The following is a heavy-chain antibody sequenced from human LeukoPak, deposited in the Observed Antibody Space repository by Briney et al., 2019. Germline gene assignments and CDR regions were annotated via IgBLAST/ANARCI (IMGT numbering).Heavy chain of an antibody. CDR1: GGSISSSSYY. Sequence: TSETLSLTCTVSGGSISSSSYYWGWIRQPPGKGLEWIGSIYYSGSTYYNPSLKSRVTISVDTSKNQFSLKLSSVTAADTAVYYCARAASDDYGDYRRRLGFFDYWGQGTLVTVSS. D-gene: IGHD4-17*01. CDR2: IYYSGST. CDR3: ARAASDDYGDYRRRLGFFDY. J-gene: IGHJ4*02. V-gene: IGHV4-39*07.